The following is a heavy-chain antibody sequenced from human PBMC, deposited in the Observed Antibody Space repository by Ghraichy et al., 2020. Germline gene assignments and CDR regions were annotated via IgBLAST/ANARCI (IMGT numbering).Heavy chain of an antibody. CDR1: GFTFSNYL. V-gene: IGHV3-7*03. J-gene: IGHJ4*02. Sequence: GESLNISCAASGFTFSNYLMRWVRQAPGKGLEWVATTNQDGSERYCVDSVKGRFTISRDNAKNSLYLQMNSLRAEDTAVYYCARAVANTPGDFWGQGTLVTVSS. D-gene: IGHD5-12*01. CDR3: ARAVANTPGDF. CDR2: TNQDGSER.